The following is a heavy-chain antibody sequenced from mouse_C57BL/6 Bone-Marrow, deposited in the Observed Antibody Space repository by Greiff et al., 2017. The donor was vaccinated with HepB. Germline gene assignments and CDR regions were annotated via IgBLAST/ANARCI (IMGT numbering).Heavy chain of an antibody. CDR3: TCWYFDV. CDR2: IDPENGDT. V-gene: IGHV14-4*01. J-gene: IGHJ1*03. CDR1: GFNIKDDY. Sequence: EVMLVESGAELVRPGASVKLSCTASGFNIKDDYMHWVKQRPEQGLEWIGWIDPENGDTEYASKFQGKATITADTSSNTAYLQLSSLTSEDTAVYYCTCWYFDVWGTGTTVTVSS.